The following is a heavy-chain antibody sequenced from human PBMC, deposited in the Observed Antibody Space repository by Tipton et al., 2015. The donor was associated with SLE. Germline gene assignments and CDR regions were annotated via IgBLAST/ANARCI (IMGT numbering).Heavy chain of an antibody. V-gene: IGHV3-21*03. CDR1: GFTFSSYS. D-gene: IGHD2/OR15-2a*01. Sequence: SLRLSCAASGFTFSSYSMNWVRQAPGKGLEWVSSISSGSRYTYYADSVKGRFTISRDNANNSLYLHMNSLRAEDTALYYCARAISGYYFDSWGQGTLVTVSS. J-gene: IGHJ4*02. CDR2: ISSGSRYT. CDR3: ARAISGYYFDS.